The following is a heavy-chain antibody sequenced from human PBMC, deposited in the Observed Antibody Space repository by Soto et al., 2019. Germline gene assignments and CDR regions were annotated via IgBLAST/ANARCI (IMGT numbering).Heavy chain of an antibody. D-gene: IGHD1-26*01. CDR3: AGGRQSRYYTHSGMDV. Sequence: QAQLLQSGAEVKKPGASVKVSCKASGYIFTSYGISWVRQAPGQGLEWMGWVNTDNGNIDYAQKFQGRVTMATDTSTPPTYMELGGLTSDHPAVYDCAGGRQSRYYTHSGMDVWAKGTTVTASS. V-gene: IGHV1-18*01. CDR1: GYIFTSYG. J-gene: IGHJ6*04. CDR2: VNTDNGNI.